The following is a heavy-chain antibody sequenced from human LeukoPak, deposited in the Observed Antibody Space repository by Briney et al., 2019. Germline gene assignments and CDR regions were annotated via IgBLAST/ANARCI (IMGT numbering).Heavy chain of an antibody. CDR3: AREYCSGGSCYSSFDY. CDR2: ISGYNGNT. D-gene: IGHD2-15*01. CDR1: GYTFTSYH. Sequence: ASVKVSCKASGYTFTSYHITWVRQAPGQGLEWMGWISGYNGNTNYAQKLQGRVTMTTDTSTSTAYMELRSLRSDDTAVYYCAREYCSGGSCYSSFDYWGQGTLVAVSS. V-gene: IGHV1-18*01. J-gene: IGHJ4*02.